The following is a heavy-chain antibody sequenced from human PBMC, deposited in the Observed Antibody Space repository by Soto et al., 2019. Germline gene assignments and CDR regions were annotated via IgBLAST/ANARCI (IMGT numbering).Heavy chain of an antibody. J-gene: IGHJ6*02. CDR2: MNPNSGNT. CDR1: GYTFTSYD. V-gene: IGHV1-8*01. D-gene: IGHD3-3*01. Sequence: GASVKVSCKASGYTFTSYDINWVRQATGQGLEWMGWMNPNSGNTGYAQKFQGRVTMTRNTSISTAYMELSSLRSEDTAVYYCARGVDYDFWSGYYYGMDVWGQGTTVTVSS. CDR3: ARGVDYDFWSGYYYGMDV.